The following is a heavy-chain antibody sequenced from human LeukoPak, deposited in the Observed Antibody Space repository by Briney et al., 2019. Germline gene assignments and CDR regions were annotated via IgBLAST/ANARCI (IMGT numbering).Heavy chain of an antibody. CDR1: GYTFTSYY. D-gene: IGHD6-13*01. CDR2: INPSGGST. Sequence: ASVKVSXKASGYTFTSYYMHWLRQAPGQGLEWIGIINPSGGSTSYAQKFQGRVTMTRDTSTSTVYMELSSLRSEDTAVYYCARDLAADLSWFDYWGQGTLVTVSS. J-gene: IGHJ4*02. V-gene: IGHV1-46*01. CDR3: ARDLAADLSWFDY.